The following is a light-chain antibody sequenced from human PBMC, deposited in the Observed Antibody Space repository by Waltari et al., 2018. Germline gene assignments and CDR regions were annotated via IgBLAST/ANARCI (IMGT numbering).Light chain of an antibody. CDR2: GVS. J-gene: IGLJ3*02. Sequence: QSALTQPRSVSGSPGQSVTIPCTGTSSYVGAYTPFSWYQQHPGKAPKLMIYGVSKRPSGVPDRFSGSKSGNTASLTISGLQAEDEGDYYCCSYAGTYTVRVFGGGTKVTVL. CDR1: SSYVGAYTP. V-gene: IGLV2-11*01. CDR3: CSYAGTYTVRV.